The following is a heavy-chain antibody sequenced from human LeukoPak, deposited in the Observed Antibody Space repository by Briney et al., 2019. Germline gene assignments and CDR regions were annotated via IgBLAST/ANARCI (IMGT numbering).Heavy chain of an antibody. J-gene: IGHJ4*02. V-gene: IGHV1-69*06. Sequence: SVKVSCKASGGTFNSYAISWVRQAPGQGLEWMGRIIPIFGTANYAQKFQGRVTITADKSTSTAYMELSSLRSEDTAVYYCAYYYDSSGYYERYYFDYWGQGTLVTVSS. CDR3: AYYYDSSGYYERYYFDY. CDR1: GGTFNSYA. D-gene: IGHD3-22*01. CDR2: IIPIFGTA.